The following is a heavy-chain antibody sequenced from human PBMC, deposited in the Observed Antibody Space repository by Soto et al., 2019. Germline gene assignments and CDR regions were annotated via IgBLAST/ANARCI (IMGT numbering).Heavy chain of an antibody. D-gene: IGHD6-19*01. CDR1: GFSISSYW. J-gene: IGHJ4*02. Sequence: EVQLVESGGGLVQPWGSLRLSCAASGFSISSYWMNWVRQAPGKGLEWVAIIREDGSEKYYVDSVKGRFTISRDNAKNSLYLQMNSPRDDDTAVYYCAGGSGWLSDYWGRGTLVTVSS. CDR3: AGGSGWLSDY. CDR2: IREDGSEK. V-gene: IGHV3-7*03.